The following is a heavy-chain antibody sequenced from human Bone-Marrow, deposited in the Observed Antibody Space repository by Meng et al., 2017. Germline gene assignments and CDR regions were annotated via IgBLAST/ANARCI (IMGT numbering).Heavy chain of an antibody. CDR3: AASPGWWRIDS. J-gene: IGHJ4*02. Sequence: QLPEAGPGLVKPSETLSLTCGVSGASVSSGYWWTWVRQPPGKGLEWIGEFHHSGTTNYNPSLRSRVTISVDTSKNQFSLRLTSVTAADTAVYYCAASPGWWRIDSWGQGTLVTVSS. V-gene: IGHV4-4*02. CDR1: GASVSSGYW. D-gene: IGHD6-19*01. CDR2: FHHSGTT.